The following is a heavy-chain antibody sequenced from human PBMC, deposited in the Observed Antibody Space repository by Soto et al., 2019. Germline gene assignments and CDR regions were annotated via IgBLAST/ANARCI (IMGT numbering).Heavy chain of an antibody. CDR2: INHSGST. J-gene: IGHJ6*02. D-gene: IGHD4-4*01. Sequence: LETLSLTCAVYGGSCSGYYWSWIRQPPGKGLEWIGDINHSGSTNYNPSLKSRVTISVDTSKNQFSLKLSSVTAADTAVYYCARSSTVTTFYYYYGMDVWGQGTTVTVSS. CDR3: ARSSTVTTFYYYYGMDV. V-gene: IGHV4-34*01. CDR1: GGSCSGYY.